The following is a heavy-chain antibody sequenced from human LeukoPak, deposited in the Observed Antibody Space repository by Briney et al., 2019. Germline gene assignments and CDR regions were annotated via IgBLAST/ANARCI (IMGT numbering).Heavy chain of an antibody. CDR2: ISTTAGTI. J-gene: IGHJ4*02. CDR1: GFTFNTYE. Sequence: GGSLRLSCAASGFTFNTYELNWVRQAPGKGLEWVSYISTTAGTIRYADSVKGRFTISRDNAKNSLFLQMNSLRAEDTAVYYCARDSYYGSGIGYWGQGTLVTVSS. D-gene: IGHD3-10*01. CDR3: ARDSYYGSGIGY. V-gene: IGHV3-48*03.